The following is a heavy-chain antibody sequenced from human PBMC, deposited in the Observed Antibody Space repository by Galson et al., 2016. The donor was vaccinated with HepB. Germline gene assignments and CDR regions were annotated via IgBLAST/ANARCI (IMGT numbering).Heavy chain of an antibody. CDR2: ISTYNGKA. D-gene: IGHD3-10*01. CDR1: GYTFTSYS. CDR3: ARVGEKSSYTAFDL. Sequence: SVKVSCKASGYTFTSYSMSWVRQAPGHGLEWMGWISTYNGKANYAQNYEGRVTMTTDTPTSTVYMELRGLLSDDTATYYCARVGEKSSYTAFDLWGQGTMVTVSP. V-gene: IGHV1-18*04. J-gene: IGHJ3*01.